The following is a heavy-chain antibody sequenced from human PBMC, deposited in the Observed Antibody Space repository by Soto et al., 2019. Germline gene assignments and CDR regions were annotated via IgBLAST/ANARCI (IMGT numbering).Heavy chain of an antibody. V-gene: IGHV3-30*03. Sequence: PGGSLRLSCAASGFTFSSYGMHWVRQAPGKGLEWVAVISYDGSNKYYADSVKGRFTISRDNSKNTLYLQMNSLRAEDTAVYYCARGTEDYYYDSSGPIDYWGQGTLVTVSS. CDR2: ISYDGSNK. CDR3: ARGTEDYYYDSSGPIDY. D-gene: IGHD3-22*01. CDR1: GFTFSSYG. J-gene: IGHJ4*02.